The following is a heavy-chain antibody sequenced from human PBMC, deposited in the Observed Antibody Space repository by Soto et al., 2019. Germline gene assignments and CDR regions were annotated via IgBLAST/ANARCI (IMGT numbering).Heavy chain of an antibody. CDR3: ASGENIVVVPAAMVVVDY. CDR1: GNTFTRYA. J-gene: IGHJ4*02. V-gene: IGHV1-3*01. CDR2: INAGNGNT. Sequence: ASVKVSWKASGNTFTRYAMHWVRQAPGQKLEWMGWINAGNGNTKYSQKFQGRVTITRDTSASTAYMELSSLRSEDTAVYYCASGENIVVVPAAMVVVDYWGQGTLVTVSS. D-gene: IGHD2-2*01.